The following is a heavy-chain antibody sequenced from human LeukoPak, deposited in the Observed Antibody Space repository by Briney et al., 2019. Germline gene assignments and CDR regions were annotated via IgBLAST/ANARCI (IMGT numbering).Heavy chain of an antibody. CDR1: GYSISSGYY. CDR3: ARDLPYYYDSSAYFDY. CDR2: IYHSGST. D-gene: IGHD3-22*01. J-gene: IGHJ4*02. V-gene: IGHV4-38-2*02. Sequence: PSETLSLTCTVSGYSISSGYYWGWIRQPPGKGLEWIGSIYHSGSTYYNPSLKSRVTISVDTSKNQFSLKLSSVTAADTAVYYCARDLPYYYDSSAYFDYWGQGTLVTVSS.